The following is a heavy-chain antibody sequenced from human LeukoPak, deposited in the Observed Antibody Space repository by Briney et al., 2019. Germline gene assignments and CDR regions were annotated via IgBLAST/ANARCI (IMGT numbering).Heavy chain of an antibody. Sequence: SETLSLTCTLSGGSMSGYRWTWIRQPPEKGLEWIGFVFDSGSTNYNPSLKSRVPVSADASKKQFSLKLSSVTAADTAVYYCARQSGSYPLDYWGQGTLVTVSS. V-gene: IGHV4-59*08. J-gene: IGHJ4*02. CDR1: GGSMSGYR. CDR2: VFDSGST. CDR3: ARQSGSYPLDY. D-gene: IGHD1-26*01.